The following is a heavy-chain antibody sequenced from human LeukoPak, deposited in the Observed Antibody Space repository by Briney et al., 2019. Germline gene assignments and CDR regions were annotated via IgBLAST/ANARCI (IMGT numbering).Heavy chain of an antibody. CDR3: ASRTGVY. CDR1: GFTFRTYG. V-gene: IGHV3-74*01. CDR2: INTDGSST. Sequence: PGRSLRLSCAASGFTFRTYGMHWVRQAPGKGLVWVSRINTDGSSTTYADSVKGRFTISRDNAKNTLYLQMNSLRAEDTAVYYCASRTGVYWGQGTLVTVSS. D-gene: IGHD1-14*01. J-gene: IGHJ4*02.